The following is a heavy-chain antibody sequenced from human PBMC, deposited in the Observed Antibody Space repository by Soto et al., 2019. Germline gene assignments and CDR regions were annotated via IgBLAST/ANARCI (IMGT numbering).Heavy chain of an antibody. CDR1: GGSISSSSYY. CDR2: IYYSGST. Sequence: PWETLSLTCTVSGGSISSSSYYWGWIRQPPGKGLEWIGSIYYSGSTYYNPSLKSRVTISVDTSKNQFSLKLSSVTAADTAVYYCASNGGDSSGWYRYYYYYYGMDVWGQGTTVTVSS. J-gene: IGHJ6*02. CDR3: ASNGGDSSGWYRYYYYYYGMDV. V-gene: IGHV4-39*01. D-gene: IGHD6-19*01.